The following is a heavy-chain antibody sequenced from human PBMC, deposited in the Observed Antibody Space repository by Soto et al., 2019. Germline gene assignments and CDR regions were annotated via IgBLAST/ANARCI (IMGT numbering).Heavy chain of an antibody. CDR3: ARGGGVYYDSSGPDY. Sequence: QVQLVQSGAEVKKPGASVKVSCKASGYTFTGHYMHWVRQAPGQGLEWMGWINPDSGGTKYAQKFEGSDTQQTHNSIRTADVEVSRLRSADTAVYYCARGGGVYYDSSGPDYWGQGTLVTVSS. CDR2: INPDSGGT. CDR1: GYTFTGHY. J-gene: IGHJ4*02. V-gene: IGHV1-2*02. D-gene: IGHD3-22*01.